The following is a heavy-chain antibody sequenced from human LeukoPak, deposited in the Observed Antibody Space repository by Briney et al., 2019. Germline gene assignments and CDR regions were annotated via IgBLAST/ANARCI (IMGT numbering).Heavy chain of an antibody. CDR1: GFTFSSYE. CDR3: ARNEAGYHYYIGF. J-gene: IGHJ6*03. V-gene: IGHV3-23*01. Sequence: GGSLRLSCAASGFTFSSYEMNWVRQAPGKGLECISTLSGENALIYYADSVKGRFTISRDNSKNTLYLQMSNVRPEDTARYYCARNEAGYHYYIGFWGEGTTVTVSS. D-gene: IGHD1-14*01. CDR2: LSGENALI.